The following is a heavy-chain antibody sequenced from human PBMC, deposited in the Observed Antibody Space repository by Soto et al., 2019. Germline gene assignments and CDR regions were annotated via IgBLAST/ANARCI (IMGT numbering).Heavy chain of an antibody. CDR1: GGTFSSYT. Sequence: QVQLVQSGAEVKKPGSSVKVSCKASGGTFSSYTISWVRQAPGQGLEWMGRIIPILGIANYAQKFQGRVTITADKSTSTAYMELSSLISEDTAVYYCARDGGSTMVRGEIDYWGQGTLVTDSS. CDR2: IIPILGIA. J-gene: IGHJ4*02. V-gene: IGHV1-69*08. D-gene: IGHD3-10*01. CDR3: ARDGGSTMVRGEIDY.